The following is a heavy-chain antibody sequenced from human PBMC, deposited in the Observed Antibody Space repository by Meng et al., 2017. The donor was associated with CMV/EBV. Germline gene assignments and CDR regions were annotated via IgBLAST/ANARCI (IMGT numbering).Heavy chain of an antibody. Sequence: GSLRLPCTVSGCSISSYYWSWIRQLPGKGLEWIGYIYYSGSTNYNPSLKSRVTISVDTSKNQFSLKLSSVTAADTAVYYCARDMGGYYYDSSGYSHDAFDIWGQGTMVTVSS. D-gene: IGHD3-22*01. CDR1: GCSISSYY. CDR2: IYYSGST. CDR3: ARDMGGYYYDSSGYSHDAFDI. V-gene: IGHV4-59*01. J-gene: IGHJ3*02.